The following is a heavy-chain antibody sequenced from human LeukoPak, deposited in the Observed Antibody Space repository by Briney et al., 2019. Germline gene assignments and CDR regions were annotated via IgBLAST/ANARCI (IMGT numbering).Heavy chain of an antibody. CDR3: ARDLSGVTGYTYGRGIDY. J-gene: IGHJ4*02. CDR1: GFTFSSYT. CDR2: ISSSSSYI. V-gene: IGHV3-21*01. Sequence: PGGSLRLSCAASGFTFSSYTMNWVRQAPGKGLEWVSSISSSSSYIYSADSLKGRFTISRDNAKTSLYLQMNSLRAEDTAVYYCARDLSGVTGYTYGRGIDYWGQGTLVTVSS. D-gene: IGHD5-18*01.